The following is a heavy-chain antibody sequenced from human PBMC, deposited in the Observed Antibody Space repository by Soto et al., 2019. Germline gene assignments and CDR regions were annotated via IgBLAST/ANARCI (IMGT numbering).Heavy chain of an antibody. CDR3: AKDTAVTYYYDSSGFCFDY. CDR1: GFTFSSYA. V-gene: IGHV3-23*01. D-gene: IGHD3-22*01. CDR2: ISGSGGST. J-gene: IGHJ4*02. Sequence: EVQLLESGGGLVQPGGSLRLSCAASGFTFSSYAMSWVRQAPGKGLEWVSAISGSGGSTYYADSVKGRFTTSRDNSKNTLYLQMNSLRAEDTAVYYCAKDTAVTYYYDSSGFCFDYWGQGTLVTVSS.